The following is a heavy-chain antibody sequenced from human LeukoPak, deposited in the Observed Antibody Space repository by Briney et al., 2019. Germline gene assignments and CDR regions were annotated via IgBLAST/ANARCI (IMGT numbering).Heavy chain of an antibody. D-gene: IGHD1-1*01. Sequence: SETLSLTCTVSGASITNSYWNWIRQSPGKALEWIGYINYSGSTNYNPSLKSRVTISVDTSKNQFSLKLSSVTAADTAVYFCARDPLSTNDFDIWGQGTMVTVSS. CDR1: GASITNSY. CDR2: INYSGST. J-gene: IGHJ3*02. CDR3: ARDPLSTNDFDI. V-gene: IGHV4-59*01.